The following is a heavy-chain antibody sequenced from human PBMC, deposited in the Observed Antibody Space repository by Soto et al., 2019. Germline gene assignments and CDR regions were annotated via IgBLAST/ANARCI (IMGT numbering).Heavy chain of an antibody. J-gene: IGHJ5*02. Sequence: PSETLSLTCTVSGGSISSYYWSWIRQPPGKGLEWIGYIYYSGSTNYNPSLKSRVTISVDTSKNQFSLKLSSVTAADTAVYYCARDIGLRFLVGWFDPWGQGTLVTVSS. D-gene: IGHD3-3*01. CDR2: IYYSGST. CDR1: GGSISSYY. CDR3: ARDIGLRFLVGWFDP. V-gene: IGHV4-59*01.